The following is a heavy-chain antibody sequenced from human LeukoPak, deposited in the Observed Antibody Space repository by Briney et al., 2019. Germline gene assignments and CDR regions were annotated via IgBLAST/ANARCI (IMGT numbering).Heavy chain of an antibody. CDR2: IRYDGSNK. Sequence: GGSLRLSCAASGFTFSGSGMHWVRQAPGKGLEWVTFIRYDGSNKYYTDSVKGRFTISRDNSKNTLYLQMDSLRAEDTAVYHCARDYDFWSGYYSPTRGYFGYWGQGTLVTVSS. V-gene: IGHV3-30*02. D-gene: IGHD3-3*01. CDR1: GFTFSGSG. J-gene: IGHJ4*02. CDR3: ARDYDFWSGYYSPTRGYFGY.